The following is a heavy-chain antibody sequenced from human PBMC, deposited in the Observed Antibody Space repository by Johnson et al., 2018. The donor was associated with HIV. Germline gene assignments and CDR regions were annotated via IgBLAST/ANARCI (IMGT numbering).Heavy chain of an antibody. J-gene: IGHJ3*02. CDR1: GFTFDDYG. D-gene: IGHD6-6*01. V-gene: IGHV3-15*01. Sequence: VQLVESGGRVVRRGGSLRLSCAASGFTFDDYGMSWVRQGPGKGLEWVGRIKSKTDGGTKDYAAPVKGRFTISRDNSKNTLYLQMNSLRAEDTAVYYCARVGQRLVPVPRGAFDIWGQGTMVTVSS. CDR3: ARVGQRLVPVPRGAFDI. CDR2: IKSKTDGGTK.